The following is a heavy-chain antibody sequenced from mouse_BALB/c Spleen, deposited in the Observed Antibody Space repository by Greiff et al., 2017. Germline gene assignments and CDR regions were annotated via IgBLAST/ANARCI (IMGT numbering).Heavy chain of an antibody. Sequence: VKLVESGPGLVAPSQSLSITCTVSGFSLTSYGVHWVRQPPGKGLEWLGVIWAGGSTNYNSALMSRLSISKDNSKSQVFLKMNSLQTDDTAMYYCAREVGRYDYAMDYWGQGTSVTVSS. D-gene: IGHD2-14*01. CDR2: IWAGGST. CDR1: GFSLTSYG. J-gene: IGHJ4*01. CDR3: AREVGRYDYAMDY. V-gene: IGHV2-9*02.